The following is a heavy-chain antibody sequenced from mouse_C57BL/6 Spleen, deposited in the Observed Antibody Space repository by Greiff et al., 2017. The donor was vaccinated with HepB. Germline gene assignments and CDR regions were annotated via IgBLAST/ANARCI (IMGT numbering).Heavy chain of an antibody. D-gene: IGHD1-1*01. J-gene: IGHJ2*01. V-gene: IGHV1-50*01. CDR2: IDPSDSYT. Sequence: VQLQQSGAELVKPGASVKLSCKASGYTFTSYWLQWVKQRPGQGLEWIGEIDPSDSYTNYNQKFKGKATLTVDTSSSTAYMQLSSLTSEDSAVYYCARFITSDYWGQGTTLTVSS. CDR3: ARFITSDY. CDR1: GYTFTSYW.